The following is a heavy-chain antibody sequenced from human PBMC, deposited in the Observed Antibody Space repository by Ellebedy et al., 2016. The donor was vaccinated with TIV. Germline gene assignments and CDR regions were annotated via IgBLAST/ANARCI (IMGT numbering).Heavy chain of an antibody. J-gene: IGHJ6*02. D-gene: IGHD6-13*01. CDR1: GFSFSAYS. V-gene: IGHV3-21*01. CDR3: ARAASSYSSSWYAGGIYYYDGMDV. CDR2: ISGSSNYI. Sequence: GESLKISCAASGFSFSAYSMNWVRQAPGKGLEWVSYISGSSNYIYYAASVKGRLTISRDNANKSLYLQMNSLSVWDTAGYYCARAASSYSSSWYAGGIYYYDGMDVWGQGTTVTVSS.